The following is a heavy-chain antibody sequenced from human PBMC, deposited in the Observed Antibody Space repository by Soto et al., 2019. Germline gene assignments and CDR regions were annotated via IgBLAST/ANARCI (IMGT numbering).Heavy chain of an antibody. V-gene: IGHV4-39*01. J-gene: IGHJ4*02. CDR1: GGSISSSSYY. CDR3: ARQRGGVLRFLEWLLFADY. D-gene: IGHD3-3*01. CDR2: IYYSGST. Sequence: SETLSLTCTVSGGSISSSSYYWGWIRQPPGKGLEWIGSIYYSGSTYYNPSLKSRVTISVDTSKNQFSLKLSSVTAADTAVYYCARQRGGVLRFLEWLLFADYWGQGTLVTVSS.